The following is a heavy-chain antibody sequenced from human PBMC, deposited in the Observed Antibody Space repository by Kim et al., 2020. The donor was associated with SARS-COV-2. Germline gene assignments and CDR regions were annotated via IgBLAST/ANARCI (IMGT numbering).Heavy chain of an antibody. CDR1: GGSISSYY. CDR2: IYYSGST. V-gene: IGHV4-59*01. J-gene: IGHJ6*01. D-gene: IGHD2-15*01. CDR3: AREGGYWSGGSCYAPGMDV. Sequence: SETLSLTCTVSGGSISSYYWSWIRQPPGKGLEWIGYIYYSGSTNYNPSLKSRVTISVDTSKNQFSLKLRSVTAAGTAVYYCAREGGYWSGGSCYAPGMDVWGQGTTVTVSS.